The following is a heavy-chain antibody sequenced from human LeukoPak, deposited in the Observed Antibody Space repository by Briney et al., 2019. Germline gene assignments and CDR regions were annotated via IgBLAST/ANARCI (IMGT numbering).Heavy chain of an antibody. CDR2: IYHSGST. D-gene: IGHD1-1*01. CDR3: ARGRPPERKLDLDY. J-gene: IGHJ4*02. Sequence: SETLSLTCTVSGYSISSGYYWGWIRQPPGKGLEWIGSIYHSGSTYYNPSLKSRVTISVDTSKNQFSLKLSSVTAADTAVYYCARGRPPERKLDLDYWGQGTLVTVSS. CDR1: GYSISSGYY. V-gene: IGHV4-38-2*02.